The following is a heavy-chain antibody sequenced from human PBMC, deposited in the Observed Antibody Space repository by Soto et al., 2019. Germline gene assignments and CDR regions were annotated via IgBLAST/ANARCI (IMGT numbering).Heavy chain of an antibody. CDR3: ARGRLVPAVNFDY. Sequence: SETLSLTCTVSGGSISSGGYYWSWIRQHPGKGLEWIGYIYYIGSTYYNPSLKSRVTISVDTSKNQFSLKVNSVTAADTAVYYCARGRLVPAVNFDYWGLGTLVTVS. V-gene: IGHV4-31*03. D-gene: IGHD2-2*01. CDR2: IYYIGST. CDR1: GGSISSGGYY. J-gene: IGHJ4*02.